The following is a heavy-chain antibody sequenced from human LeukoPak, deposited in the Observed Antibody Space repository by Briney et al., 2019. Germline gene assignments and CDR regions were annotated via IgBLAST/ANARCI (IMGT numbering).Heavy chain of an antibody. CDR1: GFSLDTSGVG. J-gene: IGHJ6*02. CDR2: IYWDDDK. Sequence: SGPTLVKPTQTLTLTCTFSGFSLDTSGVGVAWIRQPPGKALEWLALIYWDDDKRYSPSLKSRLTITKDTSKNQVLLRMTNMDPVDTGTCYCAHRRGRFYGMDVWGQGTTVTVSS. D-gene: IGHD3-16*01. CDR3: AHRRGRFYGMDV. V-gene: IGHV2-5*02.